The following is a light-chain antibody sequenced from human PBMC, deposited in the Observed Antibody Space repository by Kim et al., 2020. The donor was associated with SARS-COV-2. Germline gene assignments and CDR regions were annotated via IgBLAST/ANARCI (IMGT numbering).Light chain of an antibody. CDR1: QTIDNY. CDR2: LAS. J-gene: IGKJ3*01. V-gene: IGKV1-5*03. CDR3: QQYFRFPYP. Sequence: DIQMTQSPYSLSASVGDRVTITCRASQTIDNYLAWYQQKPGTPPKLLIYLASALESGVPSRFTGSGSGTEFTLSISSLQPDDFAIYYCQQYFRFPYPLGP.